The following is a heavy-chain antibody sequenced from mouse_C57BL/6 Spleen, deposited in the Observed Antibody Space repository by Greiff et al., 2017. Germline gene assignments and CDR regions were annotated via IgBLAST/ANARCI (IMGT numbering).Heavy chain of an antibody. CDR2: INPNNGGT. CDR3: ARLIYDDYDGGRDGDYFDY. CDR1: GYTFTDYN. D-gene: IGHD2-4*01. Sequence: VQLQQSGPELVKPGASVKMSCKASGYTFTDYNMHWVKQSHGKSLEWIGYINPNNGGTSYNQKFKGKATLTVNKSSSTAYMELRSLTSEDSAVYYCARLIYDDYDGGRDGDYFDYWGQGTTLTVSS. J-gene: IGHJ2*01. V-gene: IGHV1-22*01.